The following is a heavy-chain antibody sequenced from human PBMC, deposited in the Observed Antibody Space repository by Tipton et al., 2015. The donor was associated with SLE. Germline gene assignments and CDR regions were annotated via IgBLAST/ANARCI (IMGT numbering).Heavy chain of an antibody. Sequence: SLRLSCATSGFTFSSYALSWVRRAPGKGLAWVSAISGGGGSTYYADFVKGRFSISIDKSKKTLFLQMNSLRVDDTATYYCAKFEKRTDFYLYSWGKGTLVSVSS. CDR2: ISGGGGST. D-gene: IGHD2/OR15-2a*01. CDR3: AKFEKRTDFYLYS. V-gene: IGHV3-23*01. J-gene: IGHJ4*02. CDR1: GFTFSSYA.